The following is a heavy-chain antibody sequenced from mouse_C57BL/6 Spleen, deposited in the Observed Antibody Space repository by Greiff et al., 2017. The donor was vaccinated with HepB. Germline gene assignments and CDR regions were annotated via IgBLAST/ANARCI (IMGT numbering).Heavy chain of an antibody. CDR1: GFTFSDYG. J-gene: IGHJ1*03. V-gene: IGHV5-17*01. Sequence: EVKLMESGGGLVKPGGSLKLSCAASGFTFSDYGMHWVRQAPEKGLEWVAYISSGSSTIYYADTVKGRFTISRDNAKNTLFLQMTSLRSEDTAMYYCAREGYYGSPRYFDVWGTGTTVTVSS. CDR2: ISSGSSTI. D-gene: IGHD1-1*01. CDR3: AREGYYGSPRYFDV.